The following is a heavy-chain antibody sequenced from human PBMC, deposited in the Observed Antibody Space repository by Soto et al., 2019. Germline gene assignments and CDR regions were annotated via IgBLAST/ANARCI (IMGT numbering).Heavy chain of an antibody. Sequence: PGGSLRLSXGVSEFTFSSYSMNWVRQAPGKGLEWLSYICSRSQTIFYADSVKGRFTISRDNAKNSLYLQMNSLRDEDTAVYFCAREHIMGTRSFDYWGQGTLVTVSS. CDR2: ICSRSQTI. CDR3: AREHIMGTRSFDY. D-gene: IGHD1-26*01. V-gene: IGHV3-48*02. CDR1: EFTFSSYS. J-gene: IGHJ4*02.